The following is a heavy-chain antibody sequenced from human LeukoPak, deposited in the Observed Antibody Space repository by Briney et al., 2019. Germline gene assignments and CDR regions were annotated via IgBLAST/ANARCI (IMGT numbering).Heavy chain of an antibody. V-gene: IGHV4-39*07. CDR1: GFTFSSYA. D-gene: IGHD3-3*01. J-gene: IGHJ6*03. Sequence: PGGSLRLSCAASGFTFSSYAMTWVRQPPGKGLEWIGSIYYSGRTYYDPSLKSRVTISVDTSKNQFSLKLTSVTAADTAVYYCARDGGGYYSRYYYYMDVWGKGTTVTVSS. CDR3: ARDGGGYYSRYYYYMDV. CDR2: IYYSGRT.